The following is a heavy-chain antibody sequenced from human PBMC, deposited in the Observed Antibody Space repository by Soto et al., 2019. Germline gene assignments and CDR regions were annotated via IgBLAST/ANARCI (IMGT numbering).Heavy chain of an antibody. CDR3: ARERADGSPSDY. J-gene: IGHJ4*02. V-gene: IGHV3-74*01. D-gene: IGHD1-26*01. CDR1: GFTFSSYW. Sequence: HPGGSLRLSCAASGFTFSSYWMHWVRQAPGKGLVWVSRINSDGSSTSYADSVKGRFTISRDNAKSTLYLQMNSLRAEDTAVYYCARERADGSPSDYWGQGTLVTVSS. CDR2: INSDGSST.